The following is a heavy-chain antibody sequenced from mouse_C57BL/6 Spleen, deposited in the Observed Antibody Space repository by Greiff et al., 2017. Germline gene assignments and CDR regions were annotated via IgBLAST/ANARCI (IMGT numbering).Heavy chain of an antibody. D-gene: IGHD1-1*01. CDR3: ATNYGSSYDYTMDY. CDR1: GFSLTSYG. V-gene: IGHV2-9*01. Sequence: VQRVESGPGLVAPSQSLSITCTVSGFSLTSYGVAWVRQPPGKGLEWLGVIWGGGSTNYNSALMSRLSISKDNSKNKVFLKMNSLQTDDTAMYYCATNYGSSYDYTMDYWGQGTSVTVSS. CDR2: IWGGGST. J-gene: IGHJ4*01.